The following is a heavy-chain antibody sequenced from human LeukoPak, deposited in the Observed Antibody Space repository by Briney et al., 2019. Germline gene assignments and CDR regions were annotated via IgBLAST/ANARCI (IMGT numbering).Heavy chain of an antibody. J-gene: IGHJ5*02. D-gene: IGHD7-27*01. CDR1: GFTFSSYA. V-gene: IGHV3-30-3*01. Sequence: GGSLRLSCAASGFTFSSYAMHWVRQAPGKGLEWVAVISYDGSNKYYADSVKGRFTISRDNSKNTLYLQMNSLRAEDTAVYYCAKDPPGPFDPWGQGTLVTVSS. CDR2: ISYDGSNK. CDR3: AKDPPGPFDP.